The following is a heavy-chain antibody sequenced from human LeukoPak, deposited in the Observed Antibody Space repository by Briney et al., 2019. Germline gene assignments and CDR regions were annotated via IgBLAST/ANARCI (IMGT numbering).Heavy chain of an antibody. Sequence: SETLSLTCAVYGGSFSGYYWSWIRQPPGKGLEWIGEINHSGSTNYNPSLKSRVTISVDTFKNQFSLKLSSVTAADTAVYYCARGDIVVVPAAKTAEYFQHWGQGTLVTVSS. CDR3: ARGDIVVVPAAKTAEYFQH. CDR2: INHSGST. J-gene: IGHJ1*01. CDR1: GGSFSGYY. D-gene: IGHD2-2*01. V-gene: IGHV4-34*01.